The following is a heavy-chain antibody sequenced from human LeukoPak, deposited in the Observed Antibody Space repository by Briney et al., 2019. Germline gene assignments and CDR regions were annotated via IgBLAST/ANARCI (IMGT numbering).Heavy chain of an antibody. CDR2: MNPNSGNT. CDR1: GDTFTSYD. Sequence: GASVKVSCKASGDTFTSYDINWLRQATGQGLEWMGWMNPNSGNTGYAQKFQGRVTMTRNTSISTAYMELSSLRSEDTAVYYCARGAGDYYYYYGMDVWGQGTTVTVSS. CDR3: ARGAGDYYYYYGMDV. D-gene: IGHD2-21*02. J-gene: IGHJ6*02. V-gene: IGHV1-8*01.